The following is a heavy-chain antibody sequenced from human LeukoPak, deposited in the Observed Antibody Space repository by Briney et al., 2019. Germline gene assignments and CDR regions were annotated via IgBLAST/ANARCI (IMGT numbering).Heavy chain of an antibody. CDR2: IKEDGSAK. CDR3: ARHSPGYGGYSY. Sequence: GGSLRLSCTASGFTFSRYWMTWVRQAPGKGLEWVANIKEDGSAKYYVDSMKGRFTISRDNAKNSLYLQINSLRAGDTAVYYCARHSPGYGGYSYWGQGTLVTVSS. J-gene: IGHJ4*02. D-gene: IGHD5-12*01. CDR1: GFTFSRYW. V-gene: IGHV3-7*04.